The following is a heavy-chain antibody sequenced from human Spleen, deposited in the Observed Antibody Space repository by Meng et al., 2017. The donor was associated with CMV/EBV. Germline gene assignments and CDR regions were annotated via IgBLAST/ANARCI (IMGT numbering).Heavy chain of an antibody. CDR3: ARGPGVWLRFLDY. D-gene: IGHD5-12*01. CDR2: IYHSGSN. J-gene: IGHJ4*02. Sequence: GSGGSISSSNLWTWVRQVPGKGLEWIGEIYHSGSNNYNPSLKSRVTISVDKFKNQFSLKLGSVTAADTAVYYCARGPGVWLRFLDYWGQGTLVTVSS. CDR1: GGSISSSNL. V-gene: IGHV4-4*02.